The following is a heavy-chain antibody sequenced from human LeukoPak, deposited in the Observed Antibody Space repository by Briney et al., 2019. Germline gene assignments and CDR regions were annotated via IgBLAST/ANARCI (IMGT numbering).Heavy chain of an antibody. CDR3: ARDDGWFGESLTPDY. V-gene: IGHV1-46*01. CDR2: INPSGGST. CDR1: GYTFTGYY. J-gene: IGHJ4*02. D-gene: IGHD3-10*01. Sequence: ASVKVSCKASGYTFTGYYMHWVRQAPGQGLEWMGIINPSGGSTSYAQKFQGRVTMARDTSTGTVYMELSSLRSEDTAVYYCARDDGWFGESLTPDYWGQGTLVTVSS.